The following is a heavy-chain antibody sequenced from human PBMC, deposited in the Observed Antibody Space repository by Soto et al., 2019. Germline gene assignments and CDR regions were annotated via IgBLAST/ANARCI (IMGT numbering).Heavy chain of an antibody. D-gene: IGHD1-7*01. CDR2: ISAYNGNT. Sequence: ASVKVSCKASGYTFTRYGISWARQAPGQGLEWMGWISAYNGNTNYAQKLQGRVTMTTDTSTSTAYMELRSLRSDDTAVYYCARSRDNWNYEGYYYYYGMDVWGQGTTVTVS. CDR3: ARSRDNWNYEGYYYYYGMDV. V-gene: IGHV1-18*01. CDR1: GYTFTRYG. J-gene: IGHJ6*02.